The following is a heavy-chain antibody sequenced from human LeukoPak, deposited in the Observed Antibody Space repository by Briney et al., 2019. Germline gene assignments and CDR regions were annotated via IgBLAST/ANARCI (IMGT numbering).Heavy chain of an antibody. J-gene: IGHJ5*02. V-gene: IGHV4-4*07. CDR3: AKPGRFGELFNWFDP. CDR2: IYTSGST. Sequence: SETLSLTCTVSGGSISSYYWSWVRQPAGKGLEWIGRIYTSGSTNYNPSLKSRVTMSVDTSKNQFSLKLSSVTAADTAVYYCAKPGRFGELFNWFDPWGQGTLVTVSS. D-gene: IGHD3-10*01. CDR1: GGSISSYY.